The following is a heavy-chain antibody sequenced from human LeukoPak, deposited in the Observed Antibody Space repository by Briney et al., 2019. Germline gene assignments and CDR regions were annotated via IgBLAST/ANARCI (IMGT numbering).Heavy chain of an antibody. D-gene: IGHD3-9*01. Sequence: EASETLSLTCAVYGGSFSGYYWNWIRQTPGKGLEWIGEINDSGTTNQNPSLKSRVTISLDTSKNHFSLKLNSVTAADTAVYYCAKSYYDILTGLLGWGQGTLVTVSS. CDR2: INDSGTT. CDR1: GGSFSGYY. J-gene: IGHJ4*02. CDR3: AKSYYDILTGLLG. V-gene: IGHV4-34*01.